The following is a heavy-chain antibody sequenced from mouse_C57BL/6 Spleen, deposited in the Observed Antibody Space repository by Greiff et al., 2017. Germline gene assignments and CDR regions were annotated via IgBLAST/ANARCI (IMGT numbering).Heavy chain of an antibody. D-gene: IGHD2-3*01. CDR2: ISSGGDYI. Sequence: EVKLQESGEGLVKPGGSLKLSCAASGFTFSSYAMSWVRQTPEKRLEWVAYISSGGDYIYYADTVKGRFTISRDNARNTLYLQMSSLKSEDTAMYYCTRGIYDGYYGYLDYWGQGTTLTVSS. CDR3: TRGIYDGYYGYLDY. J-gene: IGHJ2*01. CDR1: GFTFSSYA. V-gene: IGHV5-9-1*02.